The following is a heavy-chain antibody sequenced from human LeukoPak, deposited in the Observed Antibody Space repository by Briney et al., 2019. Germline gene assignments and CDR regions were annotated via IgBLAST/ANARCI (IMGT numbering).Heavy chain of an antibody. Sequence: GGSLRLSCASSGFTSSNYIMRWVRLAPGRGLEWVSTITSSDGGTSYADSVRGRFTISRDNSKNTVYLQMNSLRAEDTAIYYCAKGFRYFDSWGPGTLVTVSS. J-gene: IGHJ4*02. CDR2: ITSSDGGT. CDR3: AKGFRYFDS. D-gene: IGHD3-10*01. CDR1: GFTSSNYI. V-gene: IGHV3-23*01.